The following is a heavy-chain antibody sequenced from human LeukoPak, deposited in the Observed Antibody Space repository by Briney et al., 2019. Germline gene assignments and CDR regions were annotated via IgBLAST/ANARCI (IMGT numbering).Heavy chain of an antibody. Sequence: GGSLRLSCAASGFTFSSYAMHWVRQAPGKGLEWVANIKQDGSEKYYVDSVKGRFTISRDNAKNSLYLQMNSLRAEDTAVYYCARGTTNYYDSSGDFDYWGQGTLVTVSS. J-gene: IGHJ4*02. CDR1: GFTFSSYA. V-gene: IGHV3-7*01. CDR3: ARGTTNYYDSSGDFDY. CDR2: IKQDGSEK. D-gene: IGHD3-22*01.